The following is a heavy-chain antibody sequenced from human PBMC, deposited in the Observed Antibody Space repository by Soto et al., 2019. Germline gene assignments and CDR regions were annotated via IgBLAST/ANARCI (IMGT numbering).Heavy chain of an antibody. J-gene: IGHJ5*02. D-gene: IGHD6-13*01. CDR3: ARGLAAAANNWFDP. Sequence: PETLSITSAVSGGSISSINWLSWVLQPPGKGLEWIGEIYHSGSTNYNPSLKSRVTISVDKSKNQFSLKLSSVTAADTAVYYCARGLAAAANNWFDPWGQGTLVTVSS. CDR2: IYHSGST. V-gene: IGHV4-4*03. CDR1: GGSISSINW.